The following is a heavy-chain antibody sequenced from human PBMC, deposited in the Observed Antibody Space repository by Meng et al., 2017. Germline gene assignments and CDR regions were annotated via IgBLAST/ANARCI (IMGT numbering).Heavy chain of an antibody. CDR2: IYYSGST. V-gene: IGHV4-39*07. D-gene: IGHD3-22*01. CDR3: ARAYYDSSPDY. Sequence: SETLSLTRTVSGGSISSSSYYWGWIRQPPGKGLEWIGSIYYSGSTYYNPSLKSRVTISVDTSKNQFSLKLSSVTAADTAVYYCARAYYDSSPDYWGQGTLVTVSS. J-gene: IGHJ4*02. CDR1: GGSISSSSYY.